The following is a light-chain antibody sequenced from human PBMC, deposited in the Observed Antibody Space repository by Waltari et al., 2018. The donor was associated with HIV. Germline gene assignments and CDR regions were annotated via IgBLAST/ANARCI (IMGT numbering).Light chain of an antibody. CDR2: AAS. Sequence: DIQLTQSPSFLSTSIGDRVTLTCRASQDISSLVAWYQQQPAKAPKLLIYAASALQSGVSSRLSGSGSETEFTFTISSLQPEDFAIYVCQQLKSSPMTFGQGTRLETK. V-gene: IGKV1-9*01. CDR3: QQLKSSPMT. J-gene: IGKJ5*01. CDR1: QDISSL.